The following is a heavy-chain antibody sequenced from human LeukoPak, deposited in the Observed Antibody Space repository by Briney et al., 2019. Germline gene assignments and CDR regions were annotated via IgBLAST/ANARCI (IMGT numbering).Heavy chain of an antibody. D-gene: IGHD6-13*01. V-gene: IGHV4-59*01. Sequence: SETLSLTCTVSGDSITTYYWSWIRQPPGKGLEWIGYINYMGGTNYNPSLKNRVSISADISKTQFTLRLRSVTAADTAVYFCARGVTAAASSWGQGTLVTASS. CDR3: ARGVTAAASS. J-gene: IGHJ5*02. CDR2: INYMGGT. CDR1: GDSITTYY.